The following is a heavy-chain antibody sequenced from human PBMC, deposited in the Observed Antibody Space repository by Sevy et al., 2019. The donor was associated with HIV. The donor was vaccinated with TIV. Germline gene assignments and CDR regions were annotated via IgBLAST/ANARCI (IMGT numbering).Heavy chain of an antibody. Sequence: ASLKVSCKASGYNFYIHWVRQAPGQGLEWMGRVTPNSGATTYAQRVQGRVAMTMDTSISTAYMELSGLKSDDTAIYYCAGQSLGWYNWFDPWGQGTLVTVSS. V-gene: IGHV1-2*06. J-gene: IGHJ5*02. CDR2: VTPNSGAT. CDR3: AGQSLGWYNWFDP. D-gene: IGHD6-19*01. CDR1: GYNFY.